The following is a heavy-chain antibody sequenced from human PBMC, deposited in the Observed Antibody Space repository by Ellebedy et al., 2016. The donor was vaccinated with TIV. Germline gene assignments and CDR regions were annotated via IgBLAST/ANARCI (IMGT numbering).Heavy chain of an antibody. J-gene: IGHJ2*01. Sequence: GESLKISCAVSGFTFSDHYMNWVRQAPGKGLEWVGFIRSKAYGGTTEYAASVRGRFTISRDDSKNSLYLQMNSLKTEDTAVYYCARERNYYLDLWGRGTLVTVSS. CDR3: ARERNYYLDL. CDR1: GFTFSDHY. CDR2: IRSKAYGGTT. D-gene: IGHD1-7*01. V-gene: IGHV3-72*01.